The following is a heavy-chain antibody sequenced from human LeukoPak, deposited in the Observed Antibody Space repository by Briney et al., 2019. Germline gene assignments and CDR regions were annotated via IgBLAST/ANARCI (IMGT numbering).Heavy chain of an antibody. CDR3: AKDQMGSIAVAGMDY. J-gene: IGHJ4*02. CDR1: GFAFHTYG. Sequence: GGSLRLSCAASGFAFHTYGMSWVRQAPGKGLEWVSGITGSGDDIVYADSVKGRFTISRDNSKNTLYLQMNNVGAADTAVYYCAKDQMGSIAVAGMDYWGQGTLVTVSS. V-gene: IGHV3-23*01. CDR2: ITGSGDDI. D-gene: IGHD6-19*01.